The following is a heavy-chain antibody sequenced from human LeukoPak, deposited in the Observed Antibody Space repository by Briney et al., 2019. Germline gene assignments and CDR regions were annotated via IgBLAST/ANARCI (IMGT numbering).Heavy chain of an antibody. V-gene: IGHV4-39*07. Sequence: NPSETLSLTCTVSGGSISSSSYYWGWIRQPPGKGLEWIGSIYYSGSTYYNPSLKSRVTISVDTSKNQFSLKLSSVTAADTAVYYCARVGGYELHYFDYWGQGTLVTVSS. J-gene: IGHJ4*02. CDR2: IYYSGST. CDR3: ARVGGYELHYFDY. D-gene: IGHD5-12*01. CDR1: GGSISSSSYY.